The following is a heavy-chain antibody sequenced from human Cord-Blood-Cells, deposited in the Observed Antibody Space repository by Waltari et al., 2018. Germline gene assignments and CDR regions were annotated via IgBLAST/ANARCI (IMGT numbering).Heavy chain of an antibody. V-gene: IGHV1-2*02. J-gene: IGHJ5*02. CDR3: ARDWDIVATNWFDP. CDR2: INPNSGGT. CDR1: GYTFTGYY. Sequence: QVQLVQSGAEVKKPGASVKVSCKASGYTFTGYYMHWVRQAPGQGLEWMGWINPNSGGTNYARKFQGRVTMTRDTSISTAYMELSRLRSDDTAVYYCARDWDIVATNWFDPWGQGTLVTVSS. D-gene: IGHD5-12*01.